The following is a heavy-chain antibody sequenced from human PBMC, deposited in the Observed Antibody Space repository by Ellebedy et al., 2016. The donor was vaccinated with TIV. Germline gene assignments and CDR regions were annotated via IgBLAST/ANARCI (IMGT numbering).Heavy chain of an antibody. V-gene: IGHV4-59*08. D-gene: IGHD1-1*01. CDR2: IYYSGIT. CDR1: GGSISGYY. Sequence: MPSETLSLTCTVSGGSISGYYWGWIRQPPGKGLEWIGYIYYSGITDYHPSLRSRVIISVDTSKNQHSRKLSSVTAADAAMYYCARWNEGFDYWGQGTLVTVSS. J-gene: IGHJ4*02. CDR3: ARWNEGFDY.